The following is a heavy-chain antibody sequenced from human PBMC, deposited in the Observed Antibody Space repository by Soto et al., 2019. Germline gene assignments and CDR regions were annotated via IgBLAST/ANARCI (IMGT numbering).Heavy chain of an antibody. J-gene: IGHJ4*02. Sequence: QVQLVESGGGVVQPGRSLRLSCAASGFTFSHYAMHWVRQAPGKGREWVALMSYDGSNEYYADSVKGRFTISRDNSKNTLDLQMNSLRAEDTAVYYCAKDGSHHFDYWGQGTLVTVSS. D-gene: IGHD1-26*01. CDR2: MSYDGSNE. CDR1: GFTFSHYA. CDR3: AKDGSHHFDY. V-gene: IGHV3-30*18.